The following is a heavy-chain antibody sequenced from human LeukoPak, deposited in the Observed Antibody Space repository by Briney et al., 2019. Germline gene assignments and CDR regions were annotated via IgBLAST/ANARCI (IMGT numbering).Heavy chain of an antibody. CDR1: GYTFTSYA. Sequence: GASVKVSCKASGYTFTSYAISWVRQAPGQGLEWMGGIIPIFGTANYAQKFQGRVTITADESTSTAYMELSSLRSEDTAVYYCARIGNYYDRSGYLGYWGQGTLVTVSS. CDR3: ARIGNYYDRSGYLGY. V-gene: IGHV1-69*13. D-gene: IGHD3-22*01. CDR2: IIPIFGTA. J-gene: IGHJ4*02.